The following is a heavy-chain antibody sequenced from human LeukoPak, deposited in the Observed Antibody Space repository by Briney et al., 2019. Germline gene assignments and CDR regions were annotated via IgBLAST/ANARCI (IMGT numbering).Heavy chain of an antibody. Sequence: PGGSLRLSCAASGSTFSSYAMSWVRQAPGKGLEWVSAISGSGGSTYYADSVKGRFTISRDNSKNTLYLQMNSLRAEDTAVYYCAKDLHIAAAGTAYFDYWGQGTLVTVSS. V-gene: IGHV3-23*01. CDR1: GSTFSSYA. D-gene: IGHD6-13*01. CDR2: ISGSGGST. CDR3: AKDLHIAAAGTAYFDY. J-gene: IGHJ4*02.